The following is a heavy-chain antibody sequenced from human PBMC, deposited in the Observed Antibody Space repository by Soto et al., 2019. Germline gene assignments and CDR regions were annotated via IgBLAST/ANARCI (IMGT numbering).Heavy chain of an antibody. V-gene: IGHV3-23*01. D-gene: IGHD4-17*01. J-gene: IGHJ4*02. Sequence: GGSLRLSCAASGFTFSRDGMSWVRQAPGKGLEWVSLITDNGGSTYYTDSVKGRFTISRDNTKNTLFLQMNSLRAEDTAVYYCAKERATTTAFDYWGQGALVTVSA. CDR2: ITDNGGST. CDR3: AKERATTTAFDY. CDR1: GFTFSRDG.